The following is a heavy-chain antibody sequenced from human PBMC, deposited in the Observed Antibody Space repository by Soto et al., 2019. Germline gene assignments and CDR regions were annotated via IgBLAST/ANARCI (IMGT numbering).Heavy chain of an antibody. V-gene: IGHV3-30*18. CDR2: ISYDGSNK. CDR3: ANDYDSGPYGMDV. Sequence: QVQLVESGGGVVQPGRSLRLSCAASGFTFSSYGMHWVRQAPGKGLEWVAVISYDGSNKYYADSVKGRFTISRDNSKNTLYLQMNSLRAEDTAVYYCANDYDSGPYGMDVWGQGTTVTVSS. D-gene: IGHD5-12*01. CDR1: GFTFSSYG. J-gene: IGHJ6*02.